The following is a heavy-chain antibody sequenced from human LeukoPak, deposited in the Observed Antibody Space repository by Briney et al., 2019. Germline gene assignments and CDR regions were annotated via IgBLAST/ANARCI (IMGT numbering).Heavy chain of an antibody. CDR1: RLTFNSNA. CDR3: ASHAHDYDSSGYFDS. CDR2: ISVSGGSE. J-gene: IGHJ4*02. Sequence: GGSLRLSCVASRLTFNSNAMYWVRQAPGKGLEWVSGISVSGGSEYYADSVKGRFSVSRDNSKHTVYLQMNSLRAKDTAVYFCASHAHDYDSSGYFDSWGQGALVTVSS. D-gene: IGHD3-22*01. V-gene: IGHV3-23*01.